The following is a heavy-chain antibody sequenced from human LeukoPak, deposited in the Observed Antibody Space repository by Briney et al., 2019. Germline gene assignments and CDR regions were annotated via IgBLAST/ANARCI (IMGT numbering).Heavy chain of an antibody. Sequence: TGGSLKLSCAASGFSLSVSAIHWVRQASGKGPEWVGRIRTKANTYATAYAASVKGRFTISRDDSKNTAYLQMSSLKTDDTAVYYCTRKSNSDISEYCFEIDHWGLGTLVTVSS. CDR2: IRTKANTYAT. CDR3: TRKSNSDISEYCFEIDH. J-gene: IGHJ4*02. CDR1: GFSLSVSA. V-gene: IGHV3-73*01. D-gene: IGHD3-22*01.